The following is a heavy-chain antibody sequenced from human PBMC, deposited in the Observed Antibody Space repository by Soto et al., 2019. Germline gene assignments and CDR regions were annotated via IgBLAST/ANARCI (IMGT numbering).Heavy chain of an antibody. CDR3: AIYSDTVATIAY. V-gene: IGHV1-69*13. CDR2: IIPIFGTA. J-gene: IGHJ4*02. Sequence: ASVKVSCKASGSTFSSYAISWVRQAPGQGLEWMGGIIPIFGTANYAQKFQGRVTITADESTSTAYMELSSLRSEDTAVYYCAIYSDTVATIAYWGQGTLVTVSS. CDR1: GSTFSSYA. D-gene: IGHD5-12*01.